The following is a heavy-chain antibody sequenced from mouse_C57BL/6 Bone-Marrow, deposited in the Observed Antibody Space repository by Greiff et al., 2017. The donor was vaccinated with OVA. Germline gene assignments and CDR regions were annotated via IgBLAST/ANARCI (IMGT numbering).Heavy chain of an antibody. D-gene: IGHD2-4*01. CDR2: INPNYGTT. V-gene: IGHV1-39*01. Sequence: EVKLMESGPELVKPGASVKISCKASGYSFTDYNMNWVKQSNGKSLEWIGVINPNYGTTSYNQKFKGKATLTVDQSSSTAYMQLNSLTSEDSAVYYCATLIYYDYGGDYWGQGTTLTVSS. J-gene: IGHJ2*01. CDR1: GYSFTDYN. CDR3: ATLIYYDYGGDY.